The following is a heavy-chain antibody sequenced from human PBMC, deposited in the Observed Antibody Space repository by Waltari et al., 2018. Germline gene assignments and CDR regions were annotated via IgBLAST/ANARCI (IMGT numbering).Heavy chain of an antibody. V-gene: IGHV4-30-2*01. CDR2: IYDSGYT. J-gene: IGHJ5*01. D-gene: IGHD4-17*01. CDR1: NGSIRTGGYS. Sequence: QVQLQESGSGLVKPSETLSLTCTVSNGSIRTGGYSWSWIRQPPGKGLEWIGYIYDSGYTYYNPSLKSRVTISVDGSKNHFSLRLTSMTAADTAVYYCARGGDGSWFDPWGQGTLVTVSS. CDR3: ARGGDGSWFDP.